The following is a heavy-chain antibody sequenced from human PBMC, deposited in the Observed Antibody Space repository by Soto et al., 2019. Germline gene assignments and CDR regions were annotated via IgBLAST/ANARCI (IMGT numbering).Heavy chain of an antibody. V-gene: IGHV4-39*01. J-gene: IGHJ4*02. Sequence: SETLSLTCTVSGYSINSPTHYWGWIRQPPGKGLEWIGSIYYFGSTYYPPSLKSRVTISLDTSNNQFSLDLSSVTAADTAIYYCSRVRYGGYSPFDSWGQGTLVTVSS. D-gene: IGHD5-12*01. CDR2: IYYFGST. CDR1: GYSINSPTHY. CDR3: SRVRYGGYSPFDS.